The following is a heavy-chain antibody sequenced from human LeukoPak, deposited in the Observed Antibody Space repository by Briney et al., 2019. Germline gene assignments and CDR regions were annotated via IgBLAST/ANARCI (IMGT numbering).Heavy chain of an antibody. J-gene: IGHJ2*01. Sequence: SETLSPTCTVSGGSISSGDYYWSWIRQPPGKGLEWIGYIYYSGSTYYNPSLKSRVTISVDTSKNQFSLKLSSVTAADTAVYYCARAARGYCSGGSCYSYWYFDLWGRGTLVTVSS. D-gene: IGHD2-15*01. V-gene: IGHV4-30-4*01. CDR2: IYYSGST. CDR1: GGSISSGDYY. CDR3: ARAARGYCSGGSCYSYWYFDL.